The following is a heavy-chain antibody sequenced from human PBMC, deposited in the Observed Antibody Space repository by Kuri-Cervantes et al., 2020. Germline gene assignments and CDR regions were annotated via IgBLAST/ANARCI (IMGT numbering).Heavy chain of an antibody. D-gene: IGHD4-11*01. V-gene: IGHV3-33*08. J-gene: IGHJ4*02. Sequence: LTCAASGFTLSNYGIHWVRQAPGEGLQWVAVIWHAGGKTYYADSVKGRFTISRDNSKTTLYLQMNSQRGADKAVYYFASRVYSNYYFEYWGQGTLVTVSS. CDR1: GFTLSNYG. CDR2: IWHAGGKT. CDR3: ASRVYSNYYFEY.